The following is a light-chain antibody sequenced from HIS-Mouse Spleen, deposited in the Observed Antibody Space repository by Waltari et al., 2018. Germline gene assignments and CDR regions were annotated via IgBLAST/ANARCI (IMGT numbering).Light chain of an antibody. CDR1: SSDVGSSNL. J-gene: IGLJ2*01. Sequence: QSALTQPASVSGSPGQSITISCTGTSSDVGSSNLVSWYQQHPGKAPKLMIYVGSKRPSGVSNRFSGSKSGNTASLTISGLQSEDEADYYCAAWDDSLNGPVFGGGTKLTVL. CDR2: VGS. CDR3: AAWDDSLNGPV. V-gene: IGLV2-23*01.